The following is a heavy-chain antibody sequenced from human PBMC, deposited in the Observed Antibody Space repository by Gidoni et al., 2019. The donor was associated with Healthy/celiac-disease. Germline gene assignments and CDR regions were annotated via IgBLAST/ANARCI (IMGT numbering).Heavy chain of an antibody. J-gene: IGHJ4*02. V-gene: IGHV3-23*01. CDR1: GFTFSSYA. CDR2: ISGSGCST. D-gene: IGHD4-17*01. Sequence: EVQLLESGGGLVQPGGSLRLSCAASGFTFSSYAMSWVRQAPGKGLEWVSAISGSGCSTYYADSVKGRFTISRDNSKNTLYLQMNSLRAEDTAVYYCAKDPSDYLGFDYWGQGTLVTVSS. CDR3: AKDPSDYLGFDY.